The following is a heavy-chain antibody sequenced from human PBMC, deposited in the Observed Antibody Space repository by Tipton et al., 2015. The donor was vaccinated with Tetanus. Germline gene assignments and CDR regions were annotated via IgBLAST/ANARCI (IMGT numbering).Heavy chain of an antibody. CDR1: GYTFTSYD. Sequence: QSGPEVKKPGASVKVSCKASGYTFTSYDINWVRQATGQGLEWMGWMNPNSGNTGYAQKFQGRVTMTRNTSISTAYMELNSLRTEDTALYYCAKAIAAAGTYYYYYGMDVWGQGTTVTVSS. CDR3: AKAIAAAGTYYYYYGMDV. V-gene: IGHV1-8*01. D-gene: IGHD6-13*01. J-gene: IGHJ6*02. CDR2: MNPNSGNT.